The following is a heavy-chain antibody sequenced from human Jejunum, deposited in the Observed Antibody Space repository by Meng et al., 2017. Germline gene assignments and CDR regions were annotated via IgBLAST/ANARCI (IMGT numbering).Heavy chain of an antibody. Sequence: GESLKISCAASGFTFSTYPLHWVRQAPVKGLEWVAAISTDGVDKYYAGSAEGRFTISRDNSGNTLYLQMNSLRAEDTAVYYCAQPRRLFLRYGIFDHWGQGTLVTVSS. J-gene: IGHJ4*02. CDR1: GFTFSTYP. D-gene: IGHD5-18*01. V-gene: IGHV3-30*01. CDR2: ISTDGVDK. CDR3: AQPRRLFLRYGIFDH.